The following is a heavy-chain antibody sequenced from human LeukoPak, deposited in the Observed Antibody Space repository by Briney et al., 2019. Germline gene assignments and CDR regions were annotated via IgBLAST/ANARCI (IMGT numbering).Heavy chain of an antibody. J-gene: IGHJ4*02. Sequence: ASVKVSCKASGGTFSSYAISWVRQAPGQGLEWMGGIIPIFGTANYAQKFQGRVTITADKSTSTAYMELSSLRSEDTAVYYCARSPMVRGVTLGLFDYWGQGTLVTVFS. D-gene: IGHD3-10*01. CDR2: IIPIFGTA. CDR3: ARSPMVRGVTLGLFDY. CDR1: GGTFSSYA. V-gene: IGHV1-69*06.